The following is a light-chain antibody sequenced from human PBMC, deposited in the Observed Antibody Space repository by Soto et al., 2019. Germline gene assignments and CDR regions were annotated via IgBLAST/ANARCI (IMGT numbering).Light chain of an antibody. CDR3: QQGYSTALT. CDR1: QSIRSY. CDR2: AAS. Sequence: DIEMTQSPSSLSASVGDRVTITCRTSQSIRSYLNWFQQKPGKAPKLLIYAASSLQSGVPSRFCGSVSGTDFTLTISSLQPEDFATYYCQQGYSTALTFGGGTKVEIK. J-gene: IGKJ4*01. V-gene: IGKV1-39*01.